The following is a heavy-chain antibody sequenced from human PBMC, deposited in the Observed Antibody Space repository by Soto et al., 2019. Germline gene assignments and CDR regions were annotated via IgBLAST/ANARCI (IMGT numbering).Heavy chain of an antibody. J-gene: IGHJ3*02. CDR1: GGSISSYY. V-gene: IGHV4-4*07. D-gene: IGHD6-13*01. Sequence: PSETLSLTCTVSGGSISSYYWSWIRQPAGKGLEWIGRIYTSGSTNYNPSLKSRVTRSVDTSKNQFSLKLSSVTAADTAVYYCARESLGMGSSWNSKAFDIWGQGTMVTVSS. CDR2: IYTSGST. CDR3: ARESLGMGSSWNSKAFDI.